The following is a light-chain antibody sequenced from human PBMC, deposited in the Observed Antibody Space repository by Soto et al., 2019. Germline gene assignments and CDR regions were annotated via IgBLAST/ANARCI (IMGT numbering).Light chain of an antibody. Sequence: QSALTQPPSASGSPGQSVTISCPGTRSDVGGYNYVSWYQQHPGKAPKLMIYEVSKRPSGVPDRFSGSKSGNTASLTVSGLQAEDEADYYCSSYAGSNNLVFGGGTKVTVL. J-gene: IGLJ2*01. CDR1: RSDVGGYNY. CDR2: EVS. V-gene: IGLV2-8*01. CDR3: SSYAGSNNLV.